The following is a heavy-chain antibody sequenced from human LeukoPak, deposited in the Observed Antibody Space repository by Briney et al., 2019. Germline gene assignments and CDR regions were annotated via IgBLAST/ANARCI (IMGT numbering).Heavy chain of an antibody. Sequence: PGGSLRLSCAASGFTFDDYGMSWVRQAPGKGLEWGSFINWNGVSTDYADSVKGRFTISRDNAKNSLFLQMNSLRAEDTAFYYCAREGGFCSGGSCYHHWGQGTLVTVSS. CDR1: GFTFDDYG. CDR2: INWNGVST. J-gene: IGHJ1*01. D-gene: IGHD2-15*01. CDR3: AREGGFCSGGSCYHH. V-gene: IGHV3-20*04.